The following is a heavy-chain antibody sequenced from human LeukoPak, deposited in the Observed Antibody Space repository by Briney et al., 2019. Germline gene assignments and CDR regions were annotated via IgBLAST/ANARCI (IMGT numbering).Heavy chain of an antibody. Sequence: PGGSLRLSCAASGFTFSSYAMHWVRQAPGKGLEWVAVISYDGSNKYYADSVKGRFTISRDNSKNTLYLQMNSLRAEDTAVYYCARDQLGYCSGGSCYTFDYRGQGTLVTVSS. J-gene: IGHJ4*02. D-gene: IGHD2-15*01. CDR1: GFTFSSYA. V-gene: IGHV3-30*04. CDR3: ARDQLGYCSGGSCYTFDY. CDR2: ISYDGSNK.